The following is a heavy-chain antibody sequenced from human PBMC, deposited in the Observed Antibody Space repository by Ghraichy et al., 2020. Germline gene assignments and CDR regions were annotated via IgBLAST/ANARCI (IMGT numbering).Heavy chain of an antibody. Sequence: GGSLRLSCAASGFTFSSYWMSWVRQAPGKGLEWVANIKQDGSEKYYVDSVKGRFTISRDNAKNSLYLQMNSLRAEDTAVYYCARVRWELNDAFDIWGQGTMVTVSS. CDR3: ARVRWELNDAFDI. J-gene: IGHJ3*02. D-gene: IGHD1-26*01. CDR2: IKQDGSEK. CDR1: GFTFSSYW. V-gene: IGHV3-7*01.